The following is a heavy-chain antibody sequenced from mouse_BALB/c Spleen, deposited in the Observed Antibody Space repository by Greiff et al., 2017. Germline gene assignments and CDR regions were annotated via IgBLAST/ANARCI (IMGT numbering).Heavy chain of an antibody. CDR2: ISSGGGST. D-gene: IGHD2-3*01. J-gene: IGHJ4*01. CDR1: GFAFSSYD. V-gene: IGHV5-12-1*01. CDR3: ARQKIYDGYYVLAMDD. Sequence: EVQLVESGGGLVKPGGSLKLSCAASGFAFSSYDMSWVRQTPEKRLEWVAYISSGGGSTYYPDTVKGRFTISRDNAKNTLYLQMSSLKSEDTAMYYCARQKIYDGYYVLAMDDWGQGTSVTVSS.